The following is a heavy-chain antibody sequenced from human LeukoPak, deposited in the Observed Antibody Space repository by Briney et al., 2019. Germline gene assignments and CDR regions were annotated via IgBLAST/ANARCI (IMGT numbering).Heavy chain of an antibody. Sequence: GGSLRLSCAASGFTFSSYGMSWVRQAPGKGLEWVSAISGSGGSTYYADSVKGRFTISRDNSKNTLYLQMNSLRAEDTAVYYCAKRYCSSTSCYGLYYYYYMDVWGKGTTVTIS. D-gene: IGHD2-2*01. J-gene: IGHJ6*03. CDR2: ISGSGGST. CDR1: GFTFSSYG. CDR3: AKRYCSSTSCYGLYYYYYMDV. V-gene: IGHV3-23*01.